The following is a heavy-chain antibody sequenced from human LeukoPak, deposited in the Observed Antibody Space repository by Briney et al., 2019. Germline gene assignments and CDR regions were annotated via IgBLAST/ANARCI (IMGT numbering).Heavy chain of an antibody. Sequence: ASVKVSCKASGYTFTGYYIHWVRQAPGQGREWMGWINPNSGGTNYAQKFQGRVTMTRDTSINTAYMELNSLRSDDTAVYYCARGGPSRGSGYYYFDYWGEGTLVTVSS. CDR3: ARGGPSRGSGYYYFDY. CDR1: GYTFTGYY. D-gene: IGHD6-19*01. CDR2: INPNSGGT. J-gene: IGHJ4*02. V-gene: IGHV1-2*02.